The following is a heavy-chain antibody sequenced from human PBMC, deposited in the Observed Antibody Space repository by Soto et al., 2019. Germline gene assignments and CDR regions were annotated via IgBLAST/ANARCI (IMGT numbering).Heavy chain of an antibody. CDR1: GGSISSSSYY. V-gene: IGHV4-39*01. CDR2: IYYSGST. Sequence: SETLSLTCTVSGGSISSSSYYWGWIRQPPGKGLEWIGSIYYSGSTYYNPSLKSRVTISVDTSKNQFSLKLSSVTAADTAVYYCAKTDHDYSIDYYYGMDVWGQGTTVTVS. D-gene: IGHD4-4*01. CDR3: AKTDHDYSIDYYYGMDV. J-gene: IGHJ6*02.